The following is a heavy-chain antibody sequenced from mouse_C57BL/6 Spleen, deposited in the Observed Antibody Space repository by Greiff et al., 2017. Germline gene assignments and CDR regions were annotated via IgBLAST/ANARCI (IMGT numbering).Heavy chain of an antibody. CDR3: AREDDYDDGYAMGY. CDR2: ISNGGGST. J-gene: IGHJ4*01. CDR1: GFTFSDYY. V-gene: IGHV5-12*01. D-gene: IGHD2-4*01. Sequence: EVQGVESGGGLVQPGGSLKLSCAASGFTFSDYYMYWVRQTPEKRLEWVAYISNGGGSTYYPDTVKGRFTISRDNAKNTLYLLMSRLKSEDTAMYYCAREDDYDDGYAMGYWGQGTSVTVSS.